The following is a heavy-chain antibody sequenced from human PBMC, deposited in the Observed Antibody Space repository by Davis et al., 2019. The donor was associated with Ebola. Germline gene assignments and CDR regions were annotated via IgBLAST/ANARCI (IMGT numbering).Heavy chain of an antibody. CDR3: TSTYDDFDY. D-gene: IGHD1-1*01. Sequence: GGSLRLSCAASGFTVSSNYMSWVRQAPGKGLEWVSVIYSGGSTYYADSVKGRFTISRDDSKSIAYLQMNSLKTEDTAVYYCTSTYDDFDYWGQGTLVTVSS. CDR1: GFTVSSNY. CDR2: IYSGGST. V-gene: IGHV3-66*01. J-gene: IGHJ4*02.